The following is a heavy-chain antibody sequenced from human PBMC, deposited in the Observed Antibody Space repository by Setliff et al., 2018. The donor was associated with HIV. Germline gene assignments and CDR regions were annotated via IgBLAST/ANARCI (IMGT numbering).Heavy chain of an antibody. D-gene: IGHD3-22*01. CDR2: IIPMYGVA. CDR3: ARDYSPTFYYYDSSGTFDY. CDR1: GGTFSSYV. Sequence: SVKVSCKASGGTFSSYVISWVRQAPGQGPEWMGGIIPMYGVANYAQKFQGRVTITADESTSTAYMELSSLRSEDTAVYYCARDYSPTFYYYDSSGTFDYWGQGTLVTVSS. J-gene: IGHJ4*02. V-gene: IGHV1-69*13.